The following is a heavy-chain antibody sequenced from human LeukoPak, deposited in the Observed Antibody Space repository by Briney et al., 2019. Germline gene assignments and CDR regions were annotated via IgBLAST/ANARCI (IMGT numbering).Heavy chain of an antibody. CDR1: GGTFSSYA. CDR2: IIPILGIA. J-gene: IGHJ4*02. D-gene: IGHD2-15*01. V-gene: IGHV1-69*04. Sequence: SVKVPCKASGGTFSSYAISWVRQAPGQGLEWMGRIIPILGIANYAQKFQGRVTITADKSTSTAYMELSSLRSEDTAVYYCARGPYCSGGSCFFDYWGQGTLVTVSS. CDR3: ARGPYCSGGSCFFDY.